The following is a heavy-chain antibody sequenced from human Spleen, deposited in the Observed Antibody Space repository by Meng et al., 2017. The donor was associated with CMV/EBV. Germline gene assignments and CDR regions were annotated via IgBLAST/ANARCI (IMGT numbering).Heavy chain of an antibody. D-gene: IGHD3-3*01. CDR2: IPSGGGNT. CDR1: GFSCSDYG. Sequence: CGFSCSDYGMNWVRQAPGKGLEWVAVIPSGGGNTYYADSGRGRFTISRDSSSDTLHLEMKSLRAEDTAVYYCAKSWDDFWRGLLQHWGQGTLVTVSS. V-gene: IGHV3-30*02. J-gene: IGHJ1*01. CDR3: AKSWDDFWRGLLQH.